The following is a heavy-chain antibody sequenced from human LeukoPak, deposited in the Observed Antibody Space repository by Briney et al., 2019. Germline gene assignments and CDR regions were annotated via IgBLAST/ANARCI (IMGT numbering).Heavy chain of an antibody. Sequence: PGGSLRLSCAGSGFNFGNYWMSWVRQTPGKGLEWVANIKQDGNEKLYVDSVRGRFNIFRENAKNSLYLQMNSLRAEDTAVYYWARARRDGNTGLAFDIWGQGTMVTVSS. CDR1: GFNFGNYW. CDR3: ARARRDGNTGLAFDI. CDR2: IKQDGNEK. J-gene: IGHJ3*02. D-gene: IGHD5-24*01. V-gene: IGHV3-7*01.